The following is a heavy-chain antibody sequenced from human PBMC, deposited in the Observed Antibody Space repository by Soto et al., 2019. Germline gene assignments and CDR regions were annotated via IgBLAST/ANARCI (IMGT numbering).Heavy chain of an antibody. Sequence: GESLKISCKGSGYSFNSYWIGWVRQMPGKGLEWMGIIYPGDSDTRYSPSFQGQVTISADKSISTAYLQWSSLKASDTAMYYCARPSSYDSSGYYPYYYYYGMDVWGQGTTVTVSS. CDR3: ARPSSYDSSGYYPYYYYYGMDV. CDR1: GYSFNSYW. V-gene: IGHV5-51*01. D-gene: IGHD3-22*01. CDR2: IYPGDSDT. J-gene: IGHJ6*02.